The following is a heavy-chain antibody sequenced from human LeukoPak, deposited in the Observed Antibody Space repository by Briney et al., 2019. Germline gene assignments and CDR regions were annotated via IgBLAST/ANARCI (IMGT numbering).Heavy chain of an antibody. CDR3: AREGTSLTSTFDY. CDR2: IIPILGIA. D-gene: IGHD1-14*01. J-gene: IGHJ4*02. Sequence: ASVKVSCKGSGGTFSSYAISWVRQAPGQGLEWMGRIIPILGIANYAQKFQGRVTITADKSTSTAYMELSSLRSEDTAVYYCAREGTSLTSTFDYWGQGTLVTVSS. V-gene: IGHV1-69*04. CDR1: GGTFSSYA.